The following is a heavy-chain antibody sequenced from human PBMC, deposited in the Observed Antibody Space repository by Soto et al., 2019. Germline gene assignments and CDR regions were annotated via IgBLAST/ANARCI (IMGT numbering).Heavy chain of an antibody. V-gene: IGHV4-34*01. CDR2: INHSGST. Sequence: PSETLSLTCAVYGGSFSGYYWSWIRQPPGKGLEWIGEINHSGSTNYNPSLKSRVTISVDTSNNQFSLKLSSVTAADTAVYYCARAVRYYYGSGSQGPRHFYFDYWGQGTLVTVSS. J-gene: IGHJ4*02. CDR3: ARAVRYYYGSGSQGPRHFYFDY. D-gene: IGHD3-10*01. CDR1: GGSFSGYY.